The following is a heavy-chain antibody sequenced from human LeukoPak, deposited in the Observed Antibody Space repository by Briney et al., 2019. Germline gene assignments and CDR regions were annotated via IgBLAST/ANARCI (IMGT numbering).Heavy chain of an antibody. CDR3: ASLFARGSYYAHY. D-gene: IGHD1-26*01. CDR1: GYTFTGYY. J-gene: IGHJ4*02. CDR2: INPNSGGT. Sequence: ASVKVSCKASGYTFTGYYMHWVRQAPGQGLEWMGWINPNSGGTNYAQKFQGRVTMTRDTSISTAYMELSRLRSDDTAVCYCASLFARGSYYAHYWGQGTLVTVSS. V-gene: IGHV1-2*02.